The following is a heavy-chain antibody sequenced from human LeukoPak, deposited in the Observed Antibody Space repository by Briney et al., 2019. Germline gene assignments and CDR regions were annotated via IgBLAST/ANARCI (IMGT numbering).Heavy chain of an antibody. Sequence: GGSLRLSCAAPGFTFSSYAMSWVRQAPGKGLEWVSAISGSGGSTYYADSVKGRFTISRDNSKNTLYLQMNSLRAEDTAVYYCARGPRLPQYFQYWGQGTLVTVSS. CDR1: GFTFSSYA. CDR3: ARGPRLPQYFQY. J-gene: IGHJ1*01. D-gene: IGHD3-16*01. V-gene: IGHV3-23*01. CDR2: ISGSGGST.